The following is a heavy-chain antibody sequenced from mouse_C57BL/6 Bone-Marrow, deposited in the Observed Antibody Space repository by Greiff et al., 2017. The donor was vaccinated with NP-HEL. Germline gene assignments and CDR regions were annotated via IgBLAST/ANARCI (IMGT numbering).Heavy chain of an antibody. V-gene: IGHV5-12*01. CDR1: GFTFSDYY. CDR2: ISNGGGST. Sequence: EVKVVESGGGLVQPGGSLKLSCAASGFTFSDYYMYWVRQTPEKRLEWVAYISNGGGSTYYPDTVKGRVTISRDNAKNTLYLQMSRLKSEDTAMYYCARHGGPWFAYWGQGTLVTVSA. J-gene: IGHJ3*01. CDR3: ARHGGPWFAY. D-gene: IGHD3-3*01.